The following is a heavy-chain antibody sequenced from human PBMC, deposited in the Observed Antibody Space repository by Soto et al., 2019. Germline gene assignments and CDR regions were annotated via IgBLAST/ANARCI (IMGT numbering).Heavy chain of an antibody. D-gene: IGHD3-10*01. V-gene: IGHV1-46*03. CDR3: ARGNYYGAGSYWGNYGMDV. CDR1: GYTFTNYY. CDR2: INPSGGST. Sequence: QVQLVQSGAEVKKPGASVTVSCKASGYTFTNYYMHWVRQAPGQGLEWMGIINPSGGSTSYAQKFQGRVTMTSETSTNTVYVELGSLTSEDTAVYYCARGNYYGAGSYWGNYGMDVWGQGTTVTVSS. J-gene: IGHJ6*02.